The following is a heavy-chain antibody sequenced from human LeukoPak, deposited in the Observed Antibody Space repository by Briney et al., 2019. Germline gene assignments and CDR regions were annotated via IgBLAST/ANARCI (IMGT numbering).Heavy chain of an antibody. V-gene: IGHV4-4*07. CDR3: ARGGRQIVGATFDY. Sequence: SETLSLTCTVSSGSISSYYWSWIRQPAGKGLEWIGRIYTSGSTDYNPSLKSRVTMSIDTSKNQFSLKLSSVTAADTAVYYCARGGRQIVGATFDYWGQGTLVTVSS. J-gene: IGHJ4*02. CDR1: SGSISSYY. CDR2: IYTSGST. D-gene: IGHD1-26*01.